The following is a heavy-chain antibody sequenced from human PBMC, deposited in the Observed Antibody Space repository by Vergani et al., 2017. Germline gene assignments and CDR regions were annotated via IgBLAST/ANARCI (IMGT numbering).Heavy chain of an antibody. D-gene: IGHD3-22*01. Sequence: QVQLVQSGAEVKKPGSSVKVSCKASGGTFSSYAISWVRQAPGQGLEWMGGIIPIFGIANYAQKFQGRVTITADKSTSTAYMEMRSLRSDDTAVYYCARDSPITMSPPLIDYWGQGTLVTVSS. J-gene: IGHJ4*02. CDR1: GGTFSSYA. CDR2: IIPIFGIA. V-gene: IGHV1-69*17. CDR3: ARDSPITMSPPLIDY.